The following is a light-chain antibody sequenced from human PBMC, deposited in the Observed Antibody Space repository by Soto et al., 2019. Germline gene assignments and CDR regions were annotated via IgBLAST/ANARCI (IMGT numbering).Light chain of an antibody. V-gene: IGKV3-15*01. CDR2: GAS. J-gene: IGKJ1*01. CDR1: QSVSSN. CDR3: QQYNNWPWT. Sequence: EIVMTQSPATLSVSPGERATLSCRASQSVSSNLAWYQQKPGQAPRLLIYGASTRATGIPARFSGSGSGTEFIVTISSLQSEDSAVYYCQQYNNWPWTFGQGTKVAIK.